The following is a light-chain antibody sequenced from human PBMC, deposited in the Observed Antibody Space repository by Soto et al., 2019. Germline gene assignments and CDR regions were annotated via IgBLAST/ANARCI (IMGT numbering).Light chain of an antibody. Sequence: DIQLTQSPSFLSASVGDRVTITCRASQGISSYLAWYQQKPGKAPKLLIYGASTLQRGVSSRFSGSGYGTEFTLTISSLQPEDFSTYYCQHLKSYPITFGQRTRLDIK. CDR1: QGISSY. CDR2: GAS. CDR3: QHLKSYPIT. J-gene: IGKJ5*01. V-gene: IGKV1-9*01.